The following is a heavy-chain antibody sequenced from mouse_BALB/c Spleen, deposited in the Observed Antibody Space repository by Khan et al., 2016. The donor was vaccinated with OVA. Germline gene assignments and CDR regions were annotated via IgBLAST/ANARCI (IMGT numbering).Heavy chain of an antibody. Sequence: EVELVESGGGLVTPGGSLTLSCAASGFTFSNYGVSWVRQTPEKRLEWLAFISSGDTTYYPDSVKGRFTIPRDNARNILYLQMSSLRSEDTAMYYCERDDWFDYWGQGTLVTGSA. J-gene: IGHJ3*01. V-gene: IGHV5-6-5*01. CDR1: GFTFSNYG. CDR3: ERDDWFDY. CDR2: ISSGDTT.